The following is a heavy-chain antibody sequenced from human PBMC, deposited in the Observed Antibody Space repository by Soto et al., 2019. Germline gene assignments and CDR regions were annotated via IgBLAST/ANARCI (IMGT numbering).Heavy chain of an antibody. D-gene: IGHD2-21*02. CDR2: ISGSGGST. V-gene: IGHV3-23*01. CDR3: AKTAYCGGDCYFDY. Sequence: EVQLLESGGGLVQPGGSLRLSCAASGFTFSSYAMSWVRQAPGKGLEWVSAISGSGGSTYYADSVKGRFTISRDNSKNALYLQMNSLRAEDTAVDDCAKTAYCGGDCYFDYWGQGTLVTVSS. CDR1: GFTFSSYA. J-gene: IGHJ4*02.